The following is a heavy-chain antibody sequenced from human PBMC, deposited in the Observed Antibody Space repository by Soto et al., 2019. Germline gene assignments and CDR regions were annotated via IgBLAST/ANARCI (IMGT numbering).Heavy chain of an antibody. CDR2: INAGNGNT. Sequence: ASVKVSCKASGYTFTSYAMHWVRQAPGQRLEWMGWINAGNGNTKYSQKFQGRVTITRDTSASTAYMELSSLRSEDTAVYYCARGPYCSGGSSLGRYYFEYWGQGTLVTVSS. V-gene: IGHV1-3*01. CDR3: ARGPYCSGGSSLGRYYFEY. CDR1: GYTFTSYA. D-gene: IGHD2-15*01. J-gene: IGHJ4*02.